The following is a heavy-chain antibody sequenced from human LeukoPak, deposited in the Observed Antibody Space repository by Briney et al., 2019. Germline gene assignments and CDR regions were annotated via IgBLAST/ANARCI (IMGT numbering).Heavy chain of an antibody. CDR2: IIPILGTA. V-gene: IGHV1-69*13. D-gene: IGHD3-10*01. CDR3: ARDHLYGSGSYYTFDY. CDR1: GGTFSSYA. Sequence: SVKVSCKASGGTFSSYAISWVRQAPGQGLEWMGGIIPILGTANYAQKFQGRVTITADESTSTAYMELSSLRSEDTAVYYCARDHLYGSGSYYTFDYWGQGTLVTVSS. J-gene: IGHJ4*02.